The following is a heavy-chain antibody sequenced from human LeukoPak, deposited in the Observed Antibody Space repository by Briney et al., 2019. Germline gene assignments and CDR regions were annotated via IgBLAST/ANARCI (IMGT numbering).Heavy chain of an antibody. D-gene: IGHD5-18*01. Sequence: SGGSLRLSCAASGFTFSSYAMSWVRQAPGKGLEWVSAISGSGGSTYYADSVKGRFTISRDNSKNTLYLQMNSLRAEDTAVYYCAKEKQLWPEDYYYGMDVWGQGTTVTVSS. J-gene: IGHJ6*02. CDR2: ISGSGGST. CDR3: AKEKQLWPEDYYYGMDV. CDR1: GFTFSSYA. V-gene: IGHV3-23*01.